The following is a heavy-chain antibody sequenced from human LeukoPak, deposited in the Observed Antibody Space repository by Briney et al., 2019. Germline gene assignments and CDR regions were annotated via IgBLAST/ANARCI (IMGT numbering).Heavy chain of an antibody. D-gene: IGHD4-17*01. Sequence: ASVKVSCKASGYTFTGYYMHWVRQAPGQGPEWMGWIGAYNGKTNYAQKVQGRVTMTTDTSTSTAYMELRSLRSDDTAVHYCARDDYGDYVSYFLHWGQGTLVIVSS. V-gene: IGHV1-18*04. CDR3: ARDDYGDYVSYFLH. J-gene: IGHJ1*01. CDR2: IGAYNGKT. CDR1: GYTFTGYY.